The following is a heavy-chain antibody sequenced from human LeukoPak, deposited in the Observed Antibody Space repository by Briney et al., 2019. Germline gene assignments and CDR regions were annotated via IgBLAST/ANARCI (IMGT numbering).Heavy chain of an antibody. CDR2: IYHSGST. V-gene: IGHV4-4*02. D-gene: IGHD3-22*01. J-gene: IGHJ4*02. CDR1: GGSISSSNW. Sequence: PSGTLSLTCAVSGGSISSSNWWSWVRQPPGKGLEWIGEIYHSGSTNYNPSLKSRVTISVDKSKNQFSLKLSSATAADTAVYYCASLHGYYDSSGYSDYWGQGTLVTVSS. CDR3: ASLHGYYDSSGYSDY.